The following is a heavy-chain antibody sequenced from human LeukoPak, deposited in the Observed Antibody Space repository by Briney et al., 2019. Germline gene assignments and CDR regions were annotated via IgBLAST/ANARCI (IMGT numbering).Heavy chain of an antibody. V-gene: IGHV3-30-3*01. CDR1: GFTFSSYA. CDR2: ISYDGSNK. CDR3: ARDTLATVTRFDY. J-gene: IGHJ4*02. D-gene: IGHD4-17*01. Sequence: PGGSLRLSCAASGFTFSSYAMHWVRQAPGKGLEWVAVISYDGSNKYYADSVKGRFTISRDNSKNTLYLQMNSLRAGDTAVYYCARDTLATVTRFDYWGQGTLVTVSS.